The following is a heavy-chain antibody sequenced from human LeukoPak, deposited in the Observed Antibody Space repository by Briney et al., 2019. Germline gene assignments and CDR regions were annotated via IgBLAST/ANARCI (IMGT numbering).Heavy chain of an antibody. CDR3: AKDADTTTLALWDS. J-gene: IGHJ4*02. CDR2: ISGSGGST. V-gene: IGHV3-23*01. CDR1: GFTFTSYA. Sequence: PGGSLRLSCAASGFTFTSYAMGWVRQAPGEGLEWVSGISGSGGSTSYADSVKGRFTISRDNSKGTLYLQMYSLRVEDTAIYYCAKDADTTTLALWDSWGQGTLVTVSS. D-gene: IGHD4-23*01.